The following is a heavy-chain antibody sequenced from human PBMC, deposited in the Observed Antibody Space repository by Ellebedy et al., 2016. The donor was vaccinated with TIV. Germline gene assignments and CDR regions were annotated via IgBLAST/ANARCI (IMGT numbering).Heavy chain of an antibody. CDR2: ISWNSGSI. CDR3: AKDIRRGIGFDY. V-gene: IGHV3-9*01. Sequence: PGGSLRLSCAASGFTFADYAMHWVRQDPGKGLEWVSSISWNSGSIGYADSVKGRFTISRDNAKNSLYLQMNSLRAEDTAFYYCAKDIRRGIGFDYWGQGTLVIVSS. J-gene: IGHJ4*02. CDR1: GFTFADYA. D-gene: IGHD6-13*01.